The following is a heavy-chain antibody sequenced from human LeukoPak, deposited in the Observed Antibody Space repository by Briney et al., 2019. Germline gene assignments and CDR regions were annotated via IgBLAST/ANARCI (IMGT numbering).Heavy chain of an antibody. CDR3: ASYDVLTGYSRHPLKI. Sequence: GGSLRLSCAASGFTFSSYAMSWVRQAPGKGLQRVSAISGSAGSTYYADSVKGRFTISRDNSKNTLYLQMNSLRAEDTAVYYCASYDVLTGYSRHPLKIWGQGTLVTVSS. CDR2: ISGSAGST. V-gene: IGHV3-23*01. D-gene: IGHD3-9*01. J-gene: IGHJ4*02. CDR1: GFTFSSYA.